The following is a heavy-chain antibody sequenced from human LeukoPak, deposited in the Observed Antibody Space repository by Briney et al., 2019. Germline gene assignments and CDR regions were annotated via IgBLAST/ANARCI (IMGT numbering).Heavy chain of an antibody. CDR1: GGSFSGYY. CDR3: ARVRRLDYYYYYYMDV. Sequence: SETLSLTCAVYGGSFSGYYWSWIRQPPGMGLEWIGEINHSGSTNYNPSLKSRVTISVDTSKNQFSLKLSSVTAADTAVYHCARVRRLDYYYYYYMDVWGKGTTVTISS. J-gene: IGHJ6*03. V-gene: IGHV4-34*01. D-gene: IGHD3-9*01. CDR2: INHSGST.